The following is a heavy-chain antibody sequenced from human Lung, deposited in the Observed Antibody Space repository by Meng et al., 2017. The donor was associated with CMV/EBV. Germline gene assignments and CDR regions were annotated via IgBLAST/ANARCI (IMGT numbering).Heavy chain of an antibody. CDR1: GYTFGGHY. V-gene: IGHV1-2*02. Sequence: SXXVSXKASGYTFGGHYMHWVRQAPGQGLEWMGWINPNSGGTNYAQKFQGRVTMTRDTSINTAYMELSRLRSDDTAVYYCARDVNSRSGYVYYYYGMDVWGQGTTVTVSS. CDR2: INPNSGGT. D-gene: IGHD3-3*01. J-gene: IGHJ6*02. CDR3: ARDVNSRSGYVYYYYGMDV.